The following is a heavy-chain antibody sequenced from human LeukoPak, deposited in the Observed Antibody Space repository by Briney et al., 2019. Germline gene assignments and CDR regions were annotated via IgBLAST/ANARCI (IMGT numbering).Heavy chain of an antibody. CDR2: INHSGST. CDR1: GGSFSGYY. D-gene: IGHD1-26*01. Sequence: PSETLSLTCAVYGGSFSGYYWSWIRQPPGKGLEWIGEINHSGSTNYNPSLKSRVTISVDTSKNQFSLKLSSVTAADTAVYYCARGSRGTRAPFDIWGQGTMVTVSS. V-gene: IGHV4-34*01. CDR3: ARGSRGTRAPFDI. J-gene: IGHJ3*02.